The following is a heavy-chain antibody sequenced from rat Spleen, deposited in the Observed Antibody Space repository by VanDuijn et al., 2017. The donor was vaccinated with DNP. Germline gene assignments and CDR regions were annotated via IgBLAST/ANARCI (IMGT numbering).Heavy chain of an antibody. V-gene: IGHV3-1*01. CDR1: GYSITSSY. J-gene: IGHJ1*01. CDR2: INYSGST. CDR3: ARGNDGYYPDWYFDF. Sequence: EVQLQESGPGLVKPSQSLSLTCSVTGYSITSSYRWSWIRKFPGNKMEWIGYINYSGSTGYNPSLKSRISISRDTSKNQFFLQLNSVTTEDTATYYCARGNDGYYPDWYFDFWGPGTMVTVSS. D-gene: IGHD1-12*03.